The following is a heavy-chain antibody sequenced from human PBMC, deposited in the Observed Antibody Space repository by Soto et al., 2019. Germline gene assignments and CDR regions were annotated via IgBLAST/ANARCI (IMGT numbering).Heavy chain of an antibody. Sequence: QVQLQESGPGLVKPSETLSLTCTVSGGSISSYYWSWIRQPAGQGLEWIGRIYTSGSTNYNPSLKSRVTMSVDTSKSQFALKLRSVTAADTAVYYCAREVTVRGYYYYYGMGVWGQGTTVTVSS. J-gene: IGHJ6*02. CDR3: AREVTVRGYYYYYGMGV. CDR2: IYTSGST. CDR1: GGSISSYY. D-gene: IGHD2-21*02. V-gene: IGHV4-4*07.